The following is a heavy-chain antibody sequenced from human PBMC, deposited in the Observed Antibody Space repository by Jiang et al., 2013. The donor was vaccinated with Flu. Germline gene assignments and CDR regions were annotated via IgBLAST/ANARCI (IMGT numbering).Heavy chain of an antibody. CDR3: ARGYGDYDHSFDY. V-gene: IGHV6-1*01. D-gene: IGHD4-17*01. J-gene: IGHJ4*02. Sequence: VKSRITINPDTSKTQFSLQLNSVTPEDTAVYYCARGYGDYDHSFDYWGQGTLVTVSS.